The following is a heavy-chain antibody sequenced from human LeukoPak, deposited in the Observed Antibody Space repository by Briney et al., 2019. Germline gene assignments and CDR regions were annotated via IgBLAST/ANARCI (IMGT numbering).Heavy chain of an antibody. D-gene: IGHD6-19*01. CDR1: GYTFTGYY. V-gene: IGHV1-2*02. CDR2: INPNGGGT. Sequence: GASVKVSCKASGYTFTGYYIHWVRQAPGQGLEWMAWINPNGGGTNYAQKFQGRVTMTRDTSITTAYMELRSLEYDDTAVYYCAKDFRDQWLVNAFHIWGQGTMVTVSS. J-gene: IGHJ3*02. CDR3: AKDFRDQWLVNAFHI.